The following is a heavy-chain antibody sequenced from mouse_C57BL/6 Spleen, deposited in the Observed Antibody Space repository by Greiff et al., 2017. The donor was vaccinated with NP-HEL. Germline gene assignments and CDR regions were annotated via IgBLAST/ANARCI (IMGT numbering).Heavy chain of an antibody. J-gene: IGHJ4*01. Sequence: EVQLVESGGGLVKPGGSLKLSCAASGFTFSSYAMSWVRQTPEKRLEWVATISDGGSYTYYPDNVKGRFTISRDNAKNNLYLQMSHLKSDDTAMYYCARDLFYYAMDYWGQGTSVTVSS. CDR1: GFTFSSYA. CDR3: ARDLFYYAMDY. V-gene: IGHV5-4*01. CDR2: ISDGGSYT.